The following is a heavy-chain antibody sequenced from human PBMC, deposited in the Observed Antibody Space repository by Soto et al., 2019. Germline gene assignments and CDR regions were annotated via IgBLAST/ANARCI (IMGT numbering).Heavy chain of an antibody. D-gene: IGHD5-18*01. V-gene: IGHV1-69*02. J-gene: IGHJ4*02. CDR2: IIPILGIA. CDR3: ARLVDTADFDY. CDR1: GGTFSSYT. Sequence: QVQLVQSGAEVKKPGSSVKVSCKASGGTFSSYTVSWDRQAPGQGLEWMGRIIPILGIANYAQKFQGRVTITADKSTSTAYMELSSLRSEDTAVYYCARLVDTADFDYLGQGTLVTVSS.